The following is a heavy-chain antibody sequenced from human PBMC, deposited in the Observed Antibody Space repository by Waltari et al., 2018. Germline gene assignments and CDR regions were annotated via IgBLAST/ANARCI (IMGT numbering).Heavy chain of an antibody. CDR2: IYYSGST. Sequence: QVQLQESGPGLVKPSQTLSLTCTVSGGSISSGGYYWSWIRQHPGKGLEWIGYIYYSGSTYYNPSLKSRVTRSVDTSKNQFSLKLSSVTAADTAVYYCAREGTQQLVRDYWGQGTLVTVSS. CDR3: AREGTQQLVRDY. D-gene: IGHD6-13*01. J-gene: IGHJ4*02. CDR1: GGSISSGGYY. V-gene: IGHV4-31*03.